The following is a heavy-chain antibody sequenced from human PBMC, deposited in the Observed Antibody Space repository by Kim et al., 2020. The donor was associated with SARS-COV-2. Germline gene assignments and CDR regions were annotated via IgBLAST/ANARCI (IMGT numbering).Heavy chain of an antibody. Sequence: SETLSLTCTISGGSISTFYWSWIRQPPGKGLEWIGYIYYSGSTNYNPSLKSRVTIAVDTSKNPKNQFSLKLSSVTAADTAVYYCARGRSYDTSGLRPYYFDYWGQGTLVTVAS. CDR1: GGSISTFY. V-gene: IGHV4-59*01. CDR3: ARGRSYDTSGLRPYYFDY. J-gene: IGHJ4*02. D-gene: IGHD3-22*01. CDR2: IYYSGST.